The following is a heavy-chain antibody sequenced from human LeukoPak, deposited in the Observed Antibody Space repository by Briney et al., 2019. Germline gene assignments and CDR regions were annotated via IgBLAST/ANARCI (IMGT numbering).Heavy chain of an antibody. D-gene: IGHD3-22*01. V-gene: IGHV3-23*01. CDR1: GFIFNNYG. CDR3: AKGSSVYFVDL. CDR2: ISNDGSGK. Sequence: AVTLSFNCAAYGFIFNNYGLMWLRQAPGMGLEWVSDISNDGSGKDYADYVKGRCTVSRDNSKNTLFLQMNSLRAEDTALDYCAKGSSVYFVDLWGQGTLVTVSS. J-gene: IGHJ5*02.